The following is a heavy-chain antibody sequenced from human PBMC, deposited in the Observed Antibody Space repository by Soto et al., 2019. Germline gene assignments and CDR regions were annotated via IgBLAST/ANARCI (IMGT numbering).Heavy chain of an antibody. CDR2: ITSKSAGETT. V-gene: IGHV3-15*01. J-gene: IGHJ4*02. Sequence: PGGSLRLSCAVSGFTFSDYWMSWVRQAPGKGLEWIGRITSKSAGETTAYAAPVTGRFTVSRDDLKNTLYLQVNSLKTEDTGIYYCYTEHTLFMAHWGQGTLVTVSS. CDR3: YTEHTLFMAH. CDR1: GFTFSDYW.